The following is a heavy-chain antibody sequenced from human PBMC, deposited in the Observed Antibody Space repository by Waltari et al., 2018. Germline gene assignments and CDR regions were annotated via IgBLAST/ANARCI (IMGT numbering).Heavy chain of an antibody. D-gene: IGHD1-26*01. Sequence: QVQLVESGGGLVQPGRSLRLSCAASGFTFSSYGMHWVRQAPGKGLEWVAVISYDGSNKYYADSVQGRFTISRDNSKNTLYLQMNSLRAEDTAVYYCAKDTVGSGWVKYYFDYWGQGTLVTVSS. V-gene: IGHV3-30*18. CDR2: ISYDGSNK. CDR1: GFTFSSYG. J-gene: IGHJ4*02. CDR3: AKDTVGSGWVKYYFDY.